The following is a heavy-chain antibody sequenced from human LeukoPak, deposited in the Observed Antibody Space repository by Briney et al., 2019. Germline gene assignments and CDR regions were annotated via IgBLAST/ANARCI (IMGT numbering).Heavy chain of an antibody. CDR3: ARGIAAARTYYFDY. V-gene: IGHV1-18*03. D-gene: IGHD6-13*01. Sequence: ASVKVSCKASGYTFTSYAMNWVRQAPGQGLEWMGWISAYNGNTNYAQKLQGRVTMTTDTSTSTAYMELRSLRSDDMAVYYCARGIAAARTYYFDYWGQGTLVTVSS. J-gene: IGHJ4*02. CDR1: GYTFTSYA. CDR2: ISAYNGNT.